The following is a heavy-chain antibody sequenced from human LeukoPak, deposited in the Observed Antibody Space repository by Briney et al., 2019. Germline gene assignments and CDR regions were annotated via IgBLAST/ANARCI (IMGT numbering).Heavy chain of an antibody. CDR2: IYHSGST. V-gene: IGHV4-4*02. D-gene: IGHD1-26*01. J-gene: IGHJ5*02. CDR1: GGSISSSNW. CDR3: ARAAQWDPSWFDP. Sequence: PSETLSLTCAVSGGSISSSNWWSWVRQPPGKGLEWIGEIYHSGSTNYNPSLKSRVTISVDKSKNQFSLKLSSVTAADTAVYYCARAAQWDPSWFDPWGQGTLVTVSS.